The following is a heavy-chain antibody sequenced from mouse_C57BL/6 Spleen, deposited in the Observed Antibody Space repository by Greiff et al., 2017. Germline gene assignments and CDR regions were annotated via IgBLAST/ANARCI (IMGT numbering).Heavy chain of an antibody. Sequence: QVQLQQPGTELVKPGASVKLSCKASGYTFTSYWMHWVKQRPGQGLEWIGNINPSNGGTNYNEKFKSKATLTVDKSSSTAYMQLSSLTSEDSAVYYGARESYYYGSSYGYFDVWGTGTTVTVSS. CDR2: INPSNGGT. D-gene: IGHD1-1*01. V-gene: IGHV1-53*01. J-gene: IGHJ1*03. CDR3: ARESYYYGSSYGYFDV. CDR1: GYTFTSYW.